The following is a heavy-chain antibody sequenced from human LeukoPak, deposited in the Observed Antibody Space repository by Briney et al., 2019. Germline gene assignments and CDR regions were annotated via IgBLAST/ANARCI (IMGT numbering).Heavy chain of an antibody. CDR2: INPSGGST. V-gene: IGHV1-46*01. Sequence: ASVKVSCKASGYTFTSYYMHWVRQAPGQGLEWMGIINPSGGSTSYAQKFQGRVTMTRDTSTSTVYMELSSLRSEDTAVYYCARETRSGGSLLRGNWFDPWGQGTLVTVSS. CDR1: GYTFTSYY. D-gene: IGHD2-15*01. J-gene: IGHJ5*02. CDR3: ARETRSGGSLLRGNWFDP.